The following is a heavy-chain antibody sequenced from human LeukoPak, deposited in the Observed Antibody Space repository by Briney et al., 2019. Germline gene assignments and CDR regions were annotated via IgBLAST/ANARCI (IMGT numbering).Heavy chain of an antibody. J-gene: IGHJ4*02. CDR3: ASSAYCGGDCYSVWYTTDYYFDY. CDR2: IYYSGST. D-gene: IGHD2-21*02. CDR1: GGSISSYY. V-gene: IGHV4-59*01. Sequence: SETLSLTCTVSGGSISSYYWSWIRQPPGKGLEWVGYIYYSGSTNYNPSLKSRVTISVDTSKNQFSLKLSSVTAADTAVYYCASSAYCGGDCYSVWYTTDYYFDYWGQGTLVTVSS.